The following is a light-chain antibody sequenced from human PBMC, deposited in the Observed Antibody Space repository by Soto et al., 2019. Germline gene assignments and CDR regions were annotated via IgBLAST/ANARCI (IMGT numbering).Light chain of an antibody. CDR2: EVS. CDR1: SSDIGTYKY. V-gene: IGLV2-14*01. CDR3: SSFTTSSTLV. J-gene: IGLJ3*02. Sequence: QSALTQPASVSGSPGQSITISCTGGSSDIGTYKYVSWYQHHPGKAPKLMIYEVSKRPSGVSNRFSGSKSGTTASLTISGLQAEDEADYYCSSFTTSSTLVFGGGTKVTVL.